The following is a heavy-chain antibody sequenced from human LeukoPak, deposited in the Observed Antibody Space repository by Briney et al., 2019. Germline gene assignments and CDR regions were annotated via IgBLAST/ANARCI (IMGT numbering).Heavy chain of an antibody. V-gene: IGHV4-39*07. D-gene: IGHD6-19*01. Sequence: NSSETLSLTCTVSGGSISSSSYYWGWIRQPPRKGLEWIGSIYYSGSTYYNPSLKSRVTISVDTSKNQFSLKLSSVTAADTAVYYCARGRGIIAVAGTGFDYWGQGTLVTVSS. CDR1: GGSISSSSYY. CDR2: IYYSGST. CDR3: ARGRGIIAVAGTGFDY. J-gene: IGHJ4*02.